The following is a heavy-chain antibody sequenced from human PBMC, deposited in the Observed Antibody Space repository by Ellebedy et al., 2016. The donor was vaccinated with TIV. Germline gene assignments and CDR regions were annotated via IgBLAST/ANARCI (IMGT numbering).Heavy chain of an antibody. Sequence: PGGSLRLSCAASGFTFNSYGMHWVRQAPGKGLEWVAVIWYDGTNKYYADSLKGRFIISRDNSKNTLYLQMNSLRAEDTAVYYCARDRCSNGVCPYFDYWGQGTLVTVAS. J-gene: IGHJ4*02. D-gene: IGHD2-8*01. V-gene: IGHV3-33*08. CDR2: IWYDGTNK. CDR3: ARDRCSNGVCPYFDY. CDR1: GFTFNSYG.